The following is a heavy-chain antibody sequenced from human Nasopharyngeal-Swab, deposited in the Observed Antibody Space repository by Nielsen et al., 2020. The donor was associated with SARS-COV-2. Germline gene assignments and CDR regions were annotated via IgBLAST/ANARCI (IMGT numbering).Heavy chain of an antibody. D-gene: IGHD4-11*01. CDR1: GGTFSSYA. V-gene: IGHV1-69*13. CDR3: AIMTTVTSYLFYYYYYMGV. J-gene: IGHJ6*03. CDR2: IIPIFGTA. Sequence: SVKVSCKASGGTFSSYAISWVRQAPGQGLEWMGGIIPIFGTANYAQKFQGRVTITADESTSTAYMELSSLRSEDTAVYYCAIMTTVTSYLFYYYYYMGVWGKGTTVTVPS.